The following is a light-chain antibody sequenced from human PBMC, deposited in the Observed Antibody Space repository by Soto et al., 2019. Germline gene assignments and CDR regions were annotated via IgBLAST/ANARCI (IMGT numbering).Light chain of an antibody. CDR3: ASWDDSLKGWV. CDR2: SDN. Sequence: QSVLTQPPSASGTPGQRVTISCSGSSSNIGSNTVNWYQQLPGTAPKLLIYSDNQRPSGVPDRFSGSKSGTSASLAIRGLQSEDEADYYCASWDDSLKGWVFGGGTKLTVL. J-gene: IGLJ3*02. V-gene: IGLV1-44*01. CDR1: SSNIGSNT.